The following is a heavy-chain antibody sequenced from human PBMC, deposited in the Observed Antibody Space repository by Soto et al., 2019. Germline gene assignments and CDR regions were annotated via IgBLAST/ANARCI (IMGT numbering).Heavy chain of an antibody. J-gene: IGHJ4*02. Sequence: GGSLRLSCAASGFTFSSYGMNWVRQAPGKGLEWVAVIWSDGSNKDYTDSVKGRFAISRDNSKNTLYLEMNSLRAEDTAVYFCARPAYCNSASCYRLDYWGQGTLVTVSS. CDR3: ARPAYCNSASCYRLDY. CDR2: IWSDGSNK. V-gene: IGHV3-33*01. D-gene: IGHD2-2*02. CDR1: GFTFSSYG.